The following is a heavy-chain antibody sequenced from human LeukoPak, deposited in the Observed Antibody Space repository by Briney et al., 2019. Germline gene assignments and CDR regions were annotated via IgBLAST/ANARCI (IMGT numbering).Heavy chain of an antibody. V-gene: IGHV1-18*01. CDR3: ARSTYNWNLGGFDY. CDR2: ISAYNGNT. CDR1: GYTFTSYG. D-gene: IGHD1-20*01. J-gene: IGHJ4*02. Sequence: ASVKVSCKASGYTFTSYGISWVRQAPGQGLEWMGWISAYNGNTNYAQKLQGRVTMTTDTSTSTAYMELRSLRSDDTAVYYCARSTYNWNLGGFDYWGQGTLVTVSS.